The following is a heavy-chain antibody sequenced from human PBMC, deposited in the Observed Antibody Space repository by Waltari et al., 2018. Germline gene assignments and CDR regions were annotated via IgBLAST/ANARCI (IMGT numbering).Heavy chain of an antibody. V-gene: IGHV4-39*01. CDR1: GVHITSNRHD. J-gene: IGHJ3*01. CDR2: VSYSGTT. CDR3: ATYIGASVGTAAFDV. Sequence: QLQLQESGPRLVRPSETLSLICRVSGVHITSNRHDWAWLRQSPGQGLVWIGTVSYSGTTYIRPSLKSRVSVSRDTSKNQVSLLLGSVTAADMAVYYCATYIGASVGTAAFDVWGQGTMVTVSS. D-gene: IGHD5-12*01.